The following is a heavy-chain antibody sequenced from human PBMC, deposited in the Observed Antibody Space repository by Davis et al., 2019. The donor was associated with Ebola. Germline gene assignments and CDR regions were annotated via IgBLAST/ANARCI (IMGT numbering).Heavy chain of an antibody. CDR3: VRLSIVAPETLYYNYDVDV. CDR1: GGSITSISYF. J-gene: IGHJ6*04. Sequence: SETLSLTCTVSGGSITSISYFWGWIRQPPGKGLEWIGSAHYSGSYYYNPSLKSRVTISVDKSKNQFSLRLSTVSAADTAMYYCVRLSIVAPETLYYNYDVDVWGKGTTVAVSS. V-gene: IGHV4-39*01. CDR2: AHYSGSY. D-gene: IGHD6-6*01.